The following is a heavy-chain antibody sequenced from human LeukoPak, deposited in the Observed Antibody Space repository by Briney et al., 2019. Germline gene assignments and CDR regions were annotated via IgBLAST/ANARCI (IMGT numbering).Heavy chain of an antibody. D-gene: IGHD6-19*01. CDR1: GFTFSSYW. J-gene: IGHJ4*02. CDR3: ARYSSVSGPIDY. CDR2: IKSDGSDK. V-gene: IGHV3-7*01. Sequence: GGSLRLSCAASGFTFSSYWMTWGRQAPGKGLEWVANIKSDGSDKYYLDSVKGRFTVSRDNAKNSLYLQMNSLRAEDTAIYYCARYSSVSGPIDYWGQGILVTVSS.